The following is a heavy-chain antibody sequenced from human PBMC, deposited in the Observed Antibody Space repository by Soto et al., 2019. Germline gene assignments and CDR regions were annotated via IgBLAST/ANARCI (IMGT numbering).Heavy chain of an antibody. Sequence: SETLSLTCTVSGGSISSSYWSWIRQPPGKGLEWIGYIYYSGNTNYNPSLKSRVTISVDRSKNQFSLNLSSVTAADTAVYYCARFKGTAPAYTFDYWGQGNLVTVSS. V-gene: IGHV4-59*01. J-gene: IGHJ4*02. CDR2: IYYSGNT. CDR1: GGSISSSY. D-gene: IGHD3-16*01. CDR3: ARFKGTAPAYTFDY.